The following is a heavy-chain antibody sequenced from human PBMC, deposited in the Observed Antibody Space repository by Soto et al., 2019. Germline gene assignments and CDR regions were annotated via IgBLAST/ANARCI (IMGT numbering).Heavy chain of an antibody. CDR1: GGFVNSDTHS. V-gene: IGHV4-61*01. J-gene: IGHJ6*02. Sequence: SETLSLTCTVSGGFVNSDTHSWSWTRQPPGKGLEWIGNVYYSGGAKYNPSVKRRVSISVDTSKNQFSLNLSSVTAADTAVYYCTRDGDGRMTTNPYYYYGMDVWGPGITVTVSS. D-gene: IGHD2-21*02. CDR3: TRDGDGRMTTNPYYYYGMDV. CDR2: VYYSGGA.